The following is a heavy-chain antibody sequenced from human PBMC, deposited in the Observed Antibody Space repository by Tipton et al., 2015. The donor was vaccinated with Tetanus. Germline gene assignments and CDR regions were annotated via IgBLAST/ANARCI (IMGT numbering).Heavy chain of an antibody. V-gene: IGHV4-4*08. J-gene: IGHJ4*02. CDR1: GDSISSSY. Sequence: TLSLTCTVSGDSISSSYWSWIRQPPGKGLEWIGYIYIPESAKIYNPSFQSRVAISIDTSKSQLSLKLTSVTAADTAVYYCARDPWLDYWGQGTLVTVSS. CDR2: IYIPESA. CDR3: ARDPWLDY.